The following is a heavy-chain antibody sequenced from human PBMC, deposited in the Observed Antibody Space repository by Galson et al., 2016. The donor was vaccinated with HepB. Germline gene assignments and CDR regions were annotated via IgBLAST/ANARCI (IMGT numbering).Heavy chain of an antibody. D-gene: IGHD6-13*01. CDR2: INGAGSST. J-gene: IGHJ5*02. CDR3: ARETGYTFDP. V-gene: IGHV3-74*01. Sequence: SLRLSCAASGFAFSNYWMHWVRQVPGKGLVWVSRINGAGSSTNYADSVKGRFTISRDNAKNTLYLQMNSLRVEDTAIYYCARETGYTFDPWGQGTLVTVSS. CDR1: GFAFSNYW.